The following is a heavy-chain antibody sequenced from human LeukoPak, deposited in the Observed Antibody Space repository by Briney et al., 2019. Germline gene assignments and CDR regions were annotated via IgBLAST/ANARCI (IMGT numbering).Heavy chain of an antibody. CDR1: GFTFSSYA. D-gene: IGHD7-27*01. Sequence: GGSLRLSCAASGFTFSSYAMHWVRQAPGKGLEWVAFIRYDGSNKYYADSVKGRFTISRDNSKNTLYLQMNSLRAEDTAVYYCAKDGRIIGDYYYYYMDVWGKGTTVTVSS. J-gene: IGHJ6*03. CDR2: IRYDGSNK. CDR3: AKDGRIIGDYYYYYMDV. V-gene: IGHV3-30*02.